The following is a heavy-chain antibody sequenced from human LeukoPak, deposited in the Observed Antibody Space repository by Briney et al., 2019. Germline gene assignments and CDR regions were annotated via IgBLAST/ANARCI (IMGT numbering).Heavy chain of an antibody. CDR1: SASISNDNW. J-gene: IGHJ4*02. V-gene: IGHV4-4*02. D-gene: IGHD3-22*01. Sequence: SGTLSLTCVVSSASISNDNWWSWVRQFPGQGLEWIGEIYRSGSTNYNSSLKSRVTISVDKSKNQFSLRLNSVTAADTAVYYCTSSGYYSLDSWGQGTLVTVSS. CDR3: TSSGYYSLDS. CDR2: IYRSGST.